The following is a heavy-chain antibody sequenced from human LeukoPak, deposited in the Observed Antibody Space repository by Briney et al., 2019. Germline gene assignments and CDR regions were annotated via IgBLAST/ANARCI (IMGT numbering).Heavy chain of an antibody. CDR1: GGSISSGTYY. V-gene: IGHV4-39*01. J-gene: IGHJ3*02. CDR2: IYSSGST. CDR3: ARRPPALGAFDI. Sequence: KASETLSLTCTVSGGSISSGTYYWGWIRQSPGKGLEWIGSIYSSGSTYYNPSLKSRFTISADTSKNQFSLQLSSVTAADTAIYYCARRPPALGAFDIWGHGTMVTVSS.